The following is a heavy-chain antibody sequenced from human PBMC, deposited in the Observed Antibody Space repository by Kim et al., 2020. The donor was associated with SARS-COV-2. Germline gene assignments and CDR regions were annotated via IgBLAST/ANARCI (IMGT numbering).Heavy chain of an antibody. V-gene: IGHV3-15*01. Sequence: GGSLRLSCAASGFTFSNAWMSWVRQAPGKGLEWVGRIKSKTDGGTTDYAAPVKGRFTISRDDSKNTLYLQMNSLKTEDTAVYYCTTETVVRDILTGSLTGTFDYWGQGTLVTVSS. D-gene: IGHD3-9*01. CDR1: GFTFSNAW. CDR3: TTETVVRDILTGSLTGTFDY. J-gene: IGHJ4*02. CDR2: IKSKTDGGTT.